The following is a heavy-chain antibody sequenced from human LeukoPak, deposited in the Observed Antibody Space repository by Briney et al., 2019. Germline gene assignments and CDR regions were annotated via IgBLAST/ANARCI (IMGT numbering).Heavy chain of an antibody. D-gene: IGHD5-12*01. CDR1: GGSVSSGNHY. Sequence: KPSETLSLTCRVSGGSVSSGNHYWSWIRQPPGKGLEWIGYVDYSGSTSYNPSLKRRVTISVDTSKNQFSLKVMYLTAADTAVYYCARGIRTGYGYWGQGTLVTVSS. V-gene: IGHV4-61*01. CDR2: VDYSGST. J-gene: IGHJ4*02. CDR3: ARGIRTGYGY.